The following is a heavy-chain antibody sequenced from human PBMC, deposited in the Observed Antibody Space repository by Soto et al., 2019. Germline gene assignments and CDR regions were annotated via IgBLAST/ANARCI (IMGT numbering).Heavy chain of an antibody. Sequence: EVQLVESGGGLVKPGGSLRLSCAASGFTFSSYSMNWVRQAPGKGLEWVSSISSSSSYIYYADSVKGRFTISRDNAKNSLYLQMNSLRAEDTAVYYCARGHDHDYGDYGNAGGNWYFDLWGRGTLVTVSS. V-gene: IGHV3-21*01. D-gene: IGHD4-17*01. CDR3: ARGHDHDYGDYGNAGGNWYFDL. J-gene: IGHJ2*01. CDR2: ISSSSSYI. CDR1: GFTFSSYS.